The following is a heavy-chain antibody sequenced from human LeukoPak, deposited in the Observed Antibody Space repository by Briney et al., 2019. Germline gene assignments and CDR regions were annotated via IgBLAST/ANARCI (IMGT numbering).Heavy chain of an antibody. CDR1: GGSISSSSYY. V-gene: IGHV4-39*07. J-gene: IGHJ5*02. D-gene: IGHD2-15*01. Sequence: SEILSLTCTVSGGSISSSSYYWGWIRQPPGKGLEWIGSIYYSGSTYYNPSLKSRVTISVDTSKNQFSLKLSSVTAADTAVYYCASPPRYCSGGSCYSGVFDPWGQGTLVTVSS. CDR2: IYYSGST. CDR3: ASPPRYCSGGSCYSGVFDP.